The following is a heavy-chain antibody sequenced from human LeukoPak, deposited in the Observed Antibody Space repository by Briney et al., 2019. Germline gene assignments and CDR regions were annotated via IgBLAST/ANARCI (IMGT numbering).Heavy chain of an antibody. CDR3: AKDSDYVSSGYADY. CDR1: GFTFSSYG. D-gene: IGHD3-22*01. J-gene: IGHJ4*02. CDR2: IWYDGSNK. V-gene: IGHV3-33*06. Sequence: GRSLRLSCAASGFTFSSYGMHWVRQAPGKGLEWVAVIWYDGSNKYYADSVKGRFTISRDNSKNTLYLHMNSLRAEDTAVYYCAKDSDYVSSGYADYWGQGTLVTVS.